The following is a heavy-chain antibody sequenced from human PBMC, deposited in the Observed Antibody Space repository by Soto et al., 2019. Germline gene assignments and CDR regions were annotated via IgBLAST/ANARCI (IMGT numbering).Heavy chain of an antibody. Sequence: QVQLVQSGAEVKKPGASVKVSCKASGYTFTSYAMHWVRQAPGQRLEWMGWINAGTGNTKYSQKFQGRVTITRDTSASTAYIELSSLRSEDTAWYYCAIGPRQQLVLYYYYGMDVWGQGTTVTVSS. CDR1: GYTFTSYA. J-gene: IGHJ6*02. D-gene: IGHD6-13*01. V-gene: IGHV1-3*01. CDR3: AIGPRQQLVLYYYYGMDV. CDR2: INAGTGNT.